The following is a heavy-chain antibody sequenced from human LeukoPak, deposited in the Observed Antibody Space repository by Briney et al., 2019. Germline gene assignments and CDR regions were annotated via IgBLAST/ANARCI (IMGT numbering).Heavy chain of an antibody. D-gene: IGHD4-17*01. CDR3: ARLFGGVTTFDY. CDR1: AFSFSSYS. Sequence: GGSLRLSCAGSAFSFSSYSMSWVHQGPGKGLEWVATVWPDGGEQRYVDSVRGRFTISRDNAKSLLYLQMHSLSVEDTAVYFCARLFGGVTTFDYWGQGALVTVSS. J-gene: IGHJ4*02. CDR2: VWPDGGEQ. V-gene: IGHV3-7*01.